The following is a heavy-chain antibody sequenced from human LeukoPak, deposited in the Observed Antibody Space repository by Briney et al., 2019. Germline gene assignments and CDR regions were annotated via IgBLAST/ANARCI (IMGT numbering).Heavy chain of an antibody. D-gene: IGHD3-3*01. Sequence: GGSLRLSCAASGFIFGGYWMSWVRQAPGRGLEWVANTNPDGSIKYYVDSVNGRFTISRDNAKNSLYLQMNSLRAEDTAVYYCVSGFLQWLHWGQGTLVTVSS. CDR2: TNPDGSIK. CDR3: VSGFLQWLH. CDR1: GFIFGGYW. V-gene: IGHV3-7*01. J-gene: IGHJ4*02.